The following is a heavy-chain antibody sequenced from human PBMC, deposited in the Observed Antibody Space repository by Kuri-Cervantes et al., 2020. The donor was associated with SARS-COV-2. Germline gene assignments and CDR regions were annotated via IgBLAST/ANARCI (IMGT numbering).Heavy chain of an antibody. CDR3: AKSRWQQLSWLDY. V-gene: IGHV3-30-3*02. J-gene: IGHJ4*02. CDR2: ISYDGSNK. CDR1: GFTFSSYA. Sequence: GESLKISCAASGFTFSSYAMHWVRQAPGKGLEWVAVISYDGSNKYYADSVKGRFTISRDNSKNTLYLQMSSLRAEDTAVYYCAKSRWQQLSWLDYWGQGTLVTVSS. D-gene: IGHD6-13*01.